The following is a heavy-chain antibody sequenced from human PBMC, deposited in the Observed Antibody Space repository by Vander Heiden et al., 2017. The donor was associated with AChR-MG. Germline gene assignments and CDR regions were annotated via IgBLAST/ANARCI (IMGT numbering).Heavy chain of an antibody. J-gene: IGHJ6*02. Sequence: QVQLQESGPGLVKPSQTLSLTCTVSGGTISSGSYYWSWIRQPAGKGLGWIGRIYTSGSTNYNPSLKSRVTISVDTSKNQFSLKLSSVTAADTAVYYCARDATVTTDYYYYGMDVWGQGTTVTVSS. V-gene: IGHV4-61*02. CDR1: GGTISSGSYY. D-gene: IGHD4-17*01. CDR3: ARDATVTTDYYYYGMDV. CDR2: IYTSGST.